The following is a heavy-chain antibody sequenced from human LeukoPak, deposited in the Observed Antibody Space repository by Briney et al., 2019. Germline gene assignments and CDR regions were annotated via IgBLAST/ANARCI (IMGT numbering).Heavy chain of an antibody. J-gene: IGHJ6*02. CDR2: IIPILGIA. CDR1: GGTFSSYA. D-gene: IGHD6-13*01. CDR3: ARARTSSSWYSHYGMDV. Sequence: ASVKVSCEASGGTFSSYAISWVRQAPGQGLEWMGRIIPILGIANYAQKFQGRVTITADKSTSTAYIELSSLRSEDTAVYYCARARTSSSWYSHYGMDVWGQGTTVTVSS. V-gene: IGHV1-69*04.